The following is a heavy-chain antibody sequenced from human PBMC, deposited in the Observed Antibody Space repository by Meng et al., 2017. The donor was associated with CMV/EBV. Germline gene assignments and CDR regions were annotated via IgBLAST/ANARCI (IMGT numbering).Heavy chain of an antibody. CDR3: RREGYQLDLALYYYGMDV. V-gene: IGHV1-18*01. J-gene: IGHJ6*02. Sequence: ASVKVSCKASGYTLTSYGISWVRQAPGQGLEWMGWISGYNGNTNYAQNLQGRVTMTTDTSTGTAYMELRSLRSDDTAVYYCRREGYQLDLALYYYGMDVWGQGTTVTVSS. CDR1: GYTLTSYG. D-gene: IGHD2-2*01. CDR2: ISGYNGNT.